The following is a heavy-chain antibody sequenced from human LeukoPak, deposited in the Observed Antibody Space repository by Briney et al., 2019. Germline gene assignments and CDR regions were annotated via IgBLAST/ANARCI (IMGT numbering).Heavy chain of an antibody. CDR2: INSDGSST. CDR1: GFTFSSYW. J-gene: IGHJ6*02. Sequence: GGSLRLSCAASGFTFSSYWMHWVRQAPGKGLVWVSRINSDGSSTSYADSVKGRFTISRDNAKNTLYLQMNSLRAEDTAVYYCAKEKRATGMDVWGQGTTVTVSS. CDR3: AKEKRATGMDV. V-gene: IGHV3-74*01. D-gene: IGHD5-12*01.